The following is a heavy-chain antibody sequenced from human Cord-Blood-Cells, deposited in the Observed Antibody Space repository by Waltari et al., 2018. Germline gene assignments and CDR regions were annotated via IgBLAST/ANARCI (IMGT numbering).Heavy chain of an antibody. J-gene: IGHJ4*02. V-gene: IGHV3-53*01. CDR1: GFTGSSNC. CDR2: IYSGGST. CDR3: ARAPHSGTTLYFDY. D-gene: IGHD1-7*01. Sequence: EVQLVESGGGLIQHGGSLRLSCAASGFTGSSNCMRWVRQAPGKGLEWVSVIYSGGSTYYADSVKGRFTISRDNSKNTLYLQMNSLGAEDTAVYYCARAPHSGTTLYFDYWGQGTLVTVSS.